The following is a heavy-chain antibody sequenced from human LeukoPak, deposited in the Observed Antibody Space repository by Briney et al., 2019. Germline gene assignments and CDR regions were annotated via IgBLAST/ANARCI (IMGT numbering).Heavy chain of an antibody. CDR2: IYSGGST. J-gene: IGHJ4*02. Sequence: GGSLRLSCAASGFTVSSNYMSWVRQAPGKGLEWVSVIYSGGSTYYADSVKGRFTISRDNSKNTLCLQMNSLRAEDTAVYYCARGLSYYYGSGRPFDYWGQGTLVTVSS. CDR3: ARGLSYYYGSGRPFDY. V-gene: IGHV3-53*01. D-gene: IGHD3-10*01. CDR1: GFTVSSNY.